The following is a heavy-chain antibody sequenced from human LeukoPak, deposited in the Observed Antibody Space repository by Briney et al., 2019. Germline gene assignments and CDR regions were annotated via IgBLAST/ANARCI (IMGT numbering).Heavy chain of an antibody. Sequence: SETLSLTCTVSGGSIGSYYWSWIRQPPGKGLEWIGYIYYSGSTNYNPSLKSQVTISVDTSKNQFSLKLSSVTAADTAVYYCARVPNSGSFFFDYWGQGTLVTVSS. V-gene: IGHV4-59*01. CDR3: ARVPNSGSFFFDY. CDR1: GGSIGSYY. J-gene: IGHJ4*02. D-gene: IGHD1-26*01. CDR2: IYYSGST.